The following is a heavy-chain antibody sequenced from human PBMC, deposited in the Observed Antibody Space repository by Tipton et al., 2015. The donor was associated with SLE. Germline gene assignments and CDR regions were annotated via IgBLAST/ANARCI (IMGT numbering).Heavy chain of an antibody. CDR1: GFTFSSYA. J-gene: IGHJ4*02. V-gene: IGHV3-30*04. CDR2: ISYDGSNK. D-gene: IGHD3-16*01. CDR3: ASRLEVIGSILDH. Sequence: SLRLSCAASGFTFSSYAMHWVRQAPGKGLEWVAVISYDGSNKYYADSVKGRFTISRDNSKNTLYLQMNSLRAEDTAVYYCASRLEVIGSILDHWGQGTLVTVSS.